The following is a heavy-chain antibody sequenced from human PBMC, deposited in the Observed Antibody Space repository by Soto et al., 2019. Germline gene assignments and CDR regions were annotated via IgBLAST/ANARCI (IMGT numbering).Heavy chain of an antibody. Sequence: PSETLSLTCTGSGGCINSYYWSWIRQSPGKGLEWIGYIYYRGTTRYNPSLKSRVTLSVDTSENQFSLKLRSVTAADTAVYYCARDFVAGSTWFDPWGQGILVTVSS. J-gene: IGHJ5*02. CDR2: IYYRGTT. D-gene: IGHD6-19*01. CDR3: ARDFVAGSTWFDP. CDR1: GGCINSYY. V-gene: IGHV4-59*01.